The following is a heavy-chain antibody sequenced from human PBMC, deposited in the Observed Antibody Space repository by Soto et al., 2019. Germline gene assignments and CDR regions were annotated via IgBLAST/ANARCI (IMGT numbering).Heavy chain of an antibody. J-gene: IGHJ4*02. Sequence: ECLRPASRASGFPFSLYNMIGVPHAPGKGLEWGASITSSSSYIYYEDSLKGRFTISRDNAKNSLFLQLDSLRAEDTAVYFCVRDRSTHSRPDYWGQGTLVTVSS. CDR1: GFPFSLYN. D-gene: IGHD6-13*01. CDR3: VRDRSTHSRPDY. CDR2: ITSSSSYI. V-gene: IGHV3-21*01.